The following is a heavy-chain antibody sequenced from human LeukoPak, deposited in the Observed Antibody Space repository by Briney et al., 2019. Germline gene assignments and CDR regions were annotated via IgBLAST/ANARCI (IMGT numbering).Heavy chain of an antibody. CDR2: IKQDGSEK. D-gene: IGHD6-13*01. V-gene: IGHV3-7*01. Sequence: GGSLRLSCAASGFTFNSYWMSWVRQAPGKGLEWVANIKQDGSEKYYVDSVKGRFTISRDNAKNSLYLQMNSLRAEDTAVYYCASGGYSSSWYGGYWGQGTLVTVSS. J-gene: IGHJ4*02. CDR1: GFTFNSYW. CDR3: ASGGYSSSWYGGY.